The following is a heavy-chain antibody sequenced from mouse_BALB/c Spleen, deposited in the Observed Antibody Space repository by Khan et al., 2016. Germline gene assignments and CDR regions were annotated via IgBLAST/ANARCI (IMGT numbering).Heavy chain of an antibody. Sequence: EVKLLESGPGLVKPSQSLSLTCTVTGYSITSDYAWNWIRQFPGNKLEWMGYISYSGSTSYNPSLKSRISIPRDTSKNQFFLQLNSVTTEDTATYYCARDYYGSSYFDYWGQGTTLTVSS. V-gene: IGHV3-2*02. CDR2: ISYSGST. D-gene: IGHD1-1*01. CDR3: ARDYYGSSYFDY. CDR1: GYSITSDYA. J-gene: IGHJ2*01.